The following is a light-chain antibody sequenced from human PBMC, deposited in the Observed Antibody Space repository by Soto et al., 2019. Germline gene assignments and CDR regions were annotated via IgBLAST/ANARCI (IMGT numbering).Light chain of an antibody. J-gene: IGLJ2*01. CDR3: SSYVGTYGLL. CDR2: DVS. CDR1: SRDVGNYNY. Sequence: QSVLTQPRSVSGSPGQSVTISCTGTSRDVGNYNYVSWYRHHPGKAPKVLIYDVSTRPSGVPDRCSGSKSGNTASLTVSGLQAEDEADYYCSSYVGTYGLLFGGGTKLTVL. V-gene: IGLV2-11*01.